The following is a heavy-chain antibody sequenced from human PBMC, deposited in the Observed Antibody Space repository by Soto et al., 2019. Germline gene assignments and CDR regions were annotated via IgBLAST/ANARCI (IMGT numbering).Heavy chain of an antibody. D-gene: IGHD6-19*01. J-gene: IGHJ6*02. CDR3: ARVKKVYSSGWYHYYYGMDV. CDR2: IYYSGST. V-gene: IGHV4-39*01. CDR1: GGSISSSSYY. Sequence: SETLSLTCTVSGGSISSSSYYWGWIRQPPGKRLEWIGSIYYSGSTYYNPSLKSRVTISVDTSKNQFSLKLSSVTAADTAVYYCARVKKVYSSGWYHYYYGMDVCGQGTTVT.